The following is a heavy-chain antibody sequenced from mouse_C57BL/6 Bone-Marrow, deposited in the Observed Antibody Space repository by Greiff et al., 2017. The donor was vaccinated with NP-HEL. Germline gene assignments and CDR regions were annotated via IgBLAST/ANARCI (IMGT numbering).Heavy chain of an antibody. Sequence: QVQLQQPGAELVKPGASVKLSCKASGYTFTSYWMHWVKQRPGQGLEWIGMIHPNSGSTNYNEKFKSKATLTVDKSSSTSYMQLSSLTSEDSAVYYCARLGLGRSDYWGQGTTLTVSS. CDR3: ARLGLGRSDY. V-gene: IGHV1-64*01. CDR2: IHPNSGST. J-gene: IGHJ2*01. CDR1: GYTFTSYW. D-gene: IGHD4-1*01.